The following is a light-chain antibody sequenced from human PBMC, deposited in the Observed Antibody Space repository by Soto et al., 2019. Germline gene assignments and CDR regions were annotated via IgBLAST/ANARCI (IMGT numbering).Light chain of an antibody. V-gene: IGKV1-12*01. CDR2: TAS. CDR1: QGISTW. CDR3: QQAASFPIT. Sequence: DIQMTQSPSSVSASVGDRVTITCRASQGISTWLAWYQQKPGKAPNLLIYTASSLRSGVPSRFSGSGSGTDFTPTINGLQPEDFATYYCQQAASFPITFGQGTRLEIK. J-gene: IGKJ5*01.